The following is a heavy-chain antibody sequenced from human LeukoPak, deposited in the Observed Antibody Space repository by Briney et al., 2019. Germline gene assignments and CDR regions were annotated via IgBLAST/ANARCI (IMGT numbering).Heavy chain of an antibody. Sequence: LQTLSLTCTVSGDSIGSGEYYWSWIRQPPGKGLEWIGYIYYSGSTYFNPSLKSRVTISIDTSKNQFSLKLSSVTAADTALYYCARDDSSGYSGINWGQGSLVTVSS. CDR1: GDSIGSGEYY. J-gene: IGHJ4*02. CDR3: ARDDSSGYSGIN. V-gene: IGHV4-30-4*08. D-gene: IGHD3-22*01. CDR2: IYYSGST.